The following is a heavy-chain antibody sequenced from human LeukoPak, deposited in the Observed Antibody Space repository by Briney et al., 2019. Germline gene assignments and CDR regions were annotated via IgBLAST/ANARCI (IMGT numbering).Heavy chain of an antibody. V-gene: IGHV1-18*01. CDR3: ARDEDNWGFRPLDY. CDR2: ISAYNGNT. CDR1: GGTFSSYA. J-gene: IGHJ4*02. Sequence: ASVKVSCKASGGTFSSYAISWVRQAPGQGLEWMGWISAYNGNTNYAQKLQGRVTMTTDTSTSTAYMELRSLRSDDTAVYYCARDEDNWGFRPLDYWGQGTLVTVSS. D-gene: IGHD7-27*01.